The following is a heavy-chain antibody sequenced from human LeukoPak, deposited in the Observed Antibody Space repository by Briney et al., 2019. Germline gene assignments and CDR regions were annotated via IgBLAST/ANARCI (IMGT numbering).Heavy chain of an antibody. J-gene: IGHJ4*02. V-gene: IGHV3-23*01. CDR3: AKDYSESRVADVFFEY. D-gene: IGHD2-15*01. CDR1: GLTFSDHA. Sequence: GGSLRLSCAASGLTFSDHAMSWFRQAPGKGLEWVAGITSGFTPHYADSVKGRFTISRDNSKNTFHLQLNSLRAEDTAIYYCAKDYSESRVADVFFEYWSQGTLVTVSS. CDR2: ITSGFTP.